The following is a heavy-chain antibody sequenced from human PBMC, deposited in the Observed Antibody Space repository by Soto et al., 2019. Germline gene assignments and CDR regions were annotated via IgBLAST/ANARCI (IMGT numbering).Heavy chain of an antibody. Sequence: HPGGSLRLSCKTSGFTFGDYAMSWFRQAPGKGLEWGGFIRSKGYGGTTQYAASVKGRFTISRDDSESIAYLQMDSLKTEDTALYYCARVGSASLMVVVIADHWGQGTQVTVSS. CDR3: ARVGSASLMVVVIADH. CDR1: GFTFGDYA. V-gene: IGHV3-49*03. D-gene: IGHD3-22*01. J-gene: IGHJ4*02. CDR2: IRSKGYGGTT.